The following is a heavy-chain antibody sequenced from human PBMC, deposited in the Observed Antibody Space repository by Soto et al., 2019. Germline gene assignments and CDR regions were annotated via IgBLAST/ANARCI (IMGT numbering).Heavy chain of an antibody. D-gene: IGHD3-9*01. J-gene: IGHJ6*02. CDR1: GSNFDSYA. V-gene: IGHV3-23*01. CDR2: ISRDGGNT. CDR3: AKGGFEVHYGMDV. Sequence: EVQLLESGGGLVQPGGSLRLSCAASGSNFDSYAMNWVRQAPGKGLEWVTAISRDGGNTFYADSVKGRFTISRDNSENTLYMEMNSLRVEDTAVYYCAKGGFEVHYGMDVWGQGTTVTVS.